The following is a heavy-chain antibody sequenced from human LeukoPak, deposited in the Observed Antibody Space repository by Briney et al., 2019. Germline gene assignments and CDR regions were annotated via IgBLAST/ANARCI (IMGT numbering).Heavy chain of an antibody. J-gene: IGHJ1*01. V-gene: IGHV4-34*01. CDR3: ARGGKYAHGPH. CDR2: INHSGST. D-gene: IGHD2-8*01. Sequence: SETLSLTCAVYGGSFSGYYWSWIRQPPGKGLEWIGEINHSGSTNYNPSLKSRVTISVDTSKNQFSLKLSSVTAADTAVYYCARGGKYAHGPHWGQGTLVTVSS. CDR1: GGSFSGYY.